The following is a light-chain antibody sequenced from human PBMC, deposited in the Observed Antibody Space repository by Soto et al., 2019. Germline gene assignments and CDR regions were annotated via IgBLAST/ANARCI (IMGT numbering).Light chain of an antibody. V-gene: IGKV3-20*01. J-gene: IGKJ2*01. CDR3: QQYGDSPPT. Sequence: DIVLTQSPGTLSLSPGERATLSCRASQSVSSSYLAWYQRRPGQAPRLLIYGASSRATGIPDRVSGSGSGTDFTLTISRLEPEDFAVYFCQQYGDSPPTFGQGTKLEIK. CDR1: QSVSSSY. CDR2: GAS.